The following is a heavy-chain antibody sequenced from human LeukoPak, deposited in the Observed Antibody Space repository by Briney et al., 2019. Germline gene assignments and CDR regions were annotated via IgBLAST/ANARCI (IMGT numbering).Heavy chain of an antibody. V-gene: IGHV4-39*01. Sequence: PSETLSLTCTVSGGSISSSSSNWGWIRQPPGKGLEWIGSIYYSGSTYYNPSLKSRVTISVDTSKNQFSLKLSSVTAADTAVYYCARRTPPRWGSSYYFDYWGQGTLVTVSS. CDR3: ARRTPPRWGSSYYFDY. J-gene: IGHJ4*02. D-gene: IGHD3-16*01. CDR1: GGSISSSSSN. CDR2: IYYSGST.